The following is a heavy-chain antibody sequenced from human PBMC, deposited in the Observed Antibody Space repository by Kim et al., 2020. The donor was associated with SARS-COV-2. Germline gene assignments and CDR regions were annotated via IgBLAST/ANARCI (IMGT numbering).Heavy chain of an antibody. CDR1: GSILSDSF. J-gene: IGHJ4*02. CDR3: SSTTEAPASNVY. CDR2: IRGRANSDAT. V-gene: IGHV3-73*01. D-gene: IGHD4-4*01. Sequence: GGSLRLSCAASGSILSDSFLHWVRQASGKGPEWVGRIRGRANSDATVYAASVKGRFIISRDDSQNTAYLQMNSLETEDTAVYYCSSTTEAPASNVYWGQGTLVTVSS.